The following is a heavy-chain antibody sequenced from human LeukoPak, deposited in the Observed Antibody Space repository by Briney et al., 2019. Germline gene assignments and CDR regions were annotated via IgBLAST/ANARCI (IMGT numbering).Heavy chain of an antibody. V-gene: IGHV3-23*01. CDR2: ISGSGDST. CDR3: AKVPRRDFWSGPYFDY. D-gene: IGHD3-3*01. Sequence: QPGGSLRLSCAASGFTFSSYAMSWVRQAPGKGLEWLSVISGSGDSTHYADSVTGRFTISRDISKNTLYLQMNSLRAEDTAVYYCAKVPRRDFWSGPYFDYWGQGTLVTVSS. J-gene: IGHJ4*02. CDR1: GFTFSSYA.